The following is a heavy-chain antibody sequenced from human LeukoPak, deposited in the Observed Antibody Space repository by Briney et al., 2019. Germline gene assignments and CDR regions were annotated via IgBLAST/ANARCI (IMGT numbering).Heavy chain of an antibody. CDR3: ARDSSGYYGGFDY. CDR1: GFTFSTYS. Sequence: QSGGSLRLSCAASGFTFSTYSMTWVRQAPGKGLEWISHISAASWGIYYADSVKGRFTISRDNSKNTLYLQMNSLRTEDTAVFYCARDSSGYYGGFDYWGQGTLVTVSS. J-gene: IGHJ4*02. D-gene: IGHD3-22*01. V-gene: IGHV3-48*01. CDR2: ISAASWGI.